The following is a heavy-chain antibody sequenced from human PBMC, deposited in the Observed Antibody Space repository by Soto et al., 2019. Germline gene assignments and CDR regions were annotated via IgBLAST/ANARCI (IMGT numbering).Heavy chain of an antibody. CDR2: ISSSSSYI. J-gene: IGHJ4*02. CDR3: ARAPRQYYCDSSGFDY. CDR1: GFTFSSYS. Sequence: GGSLRLSCAASGFTFSSYSMNWVRQAPGKGLEWVSSISSSSSYIYYADSVKGRFTISRDNAKNSLYLQMNSLRAEDTAVYYCARAPRQYYCDSSGFDYWGQGTLVTVSS. V-gene: IGHV3-21*01. D-gene: IGHD3-22*01.